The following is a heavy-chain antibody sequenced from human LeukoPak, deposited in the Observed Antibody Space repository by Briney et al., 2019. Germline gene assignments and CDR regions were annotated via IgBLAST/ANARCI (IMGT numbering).Heavy chain of an antibody. Sequence: GGSLRLSCAASGFTVSSNYMSWVREAPGKGLEWVSVIYSGGSTYYADSVKGRFTISRDNSKNTLYLQMHSLRAEDTAVYYCARQISGFPDYCGQGTLVTVSS. CDR1: GFTVSSNY. D-gene: IGHD6-19*01. V-gene: IGHV3-53*01. CDR3: ARQISGFPDY. J-gene: IGHJ4*02. CDR2: IYSGGST.